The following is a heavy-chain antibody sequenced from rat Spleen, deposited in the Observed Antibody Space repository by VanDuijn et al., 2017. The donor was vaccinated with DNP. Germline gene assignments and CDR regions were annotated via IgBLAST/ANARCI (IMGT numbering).Heavy chain of an antibody. CDR3: ARWPGYNPPYAMDA. J-gene: IGHJ4*01. V-gene: IGHV3-1*01. CDR2: ISYSGFT. D-gene: IGHD1-4*01. CDR1: GYSITSNY. Sequence: EMQLQESGPGLVKPSQSLSLPCSVTGYSITSNYWGWIRKFPGSKMELVGHISYSGFTSYNPSSKSRISITRDISKNQLFLQVNSVTTEDTATYYCARWPGYNPPYAMDAWGQGTSVTVSS.